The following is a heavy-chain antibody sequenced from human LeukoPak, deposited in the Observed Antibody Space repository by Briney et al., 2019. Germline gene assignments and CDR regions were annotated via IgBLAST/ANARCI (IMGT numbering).Heavy chain of an antibody. CDR2: IKQDGSEK. D-gene: IGHD2-2*01. J-gene: IGHJ4*02. CDR1: GFTFGSYW. CDR3: ARGVWDCSSTSCYRYYDY. V-gene: IGHV3-7*01. Sequence: GGSLRLSCAASGFTFGSYWMSWVRQAPGKGLEWVANIKQDGSEKYYVDSVKGRFTISRDNAKNSLYLQMNSLRAEDTAVYYCARGVWDCSSTSCYRYYDYWGQGTLVTVSS.